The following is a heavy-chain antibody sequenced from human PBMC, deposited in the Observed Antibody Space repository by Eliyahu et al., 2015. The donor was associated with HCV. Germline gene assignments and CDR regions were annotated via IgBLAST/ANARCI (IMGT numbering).Heavy chain of an antibody. D-gene: IGHD2-2*01. CDR2: IIPIFGTA. V-gene: IGHV1-69*01. J-gene: IGHJ6*02. Sequence: EVKKPGSSVKVSCKASGGTFSSYAISWVRQAPGQGLEWMGGIIPIFGTANYAQEFQGRVTITADESTSTAYMELSSLRSEDTAVYYCARGGSGPAATDYYYGMDVWGQGTTVTVSS. CDR1: GGTFSSYA. CDR3: ARGGSGPAATDYYYGMDV.